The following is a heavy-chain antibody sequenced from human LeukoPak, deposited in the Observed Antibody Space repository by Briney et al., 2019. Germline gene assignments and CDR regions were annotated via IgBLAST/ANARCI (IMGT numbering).Heavy chain of an antibody. CDR1: GGSISSYY. V-gene: IGHV4-59*01. D-gene: IGHD1-1*01. J-gene: IGHJ6*02. Sequence: SETLSLTCTVSGGSISSYYWSWIRQPPGKGLEWIGYIYYSGSTNYNPSLKSRVTISVDTSKNQFSLKLTSVTAADTAVYYCARAQLNLLVDFGMDVWGQGTTVTVSS. CDR2: IYYSGST. CDR3: ARAQLNLLVDFGMDV.